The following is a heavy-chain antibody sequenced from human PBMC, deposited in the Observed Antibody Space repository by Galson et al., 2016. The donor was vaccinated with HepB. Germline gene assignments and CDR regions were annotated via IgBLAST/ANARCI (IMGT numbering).Heavy chain of an antibody. V-gene: IGHV3-23*01. J-gene: IGHJ4*02. CDR3: ARIIKTGTTSHFDY. Sequence: SLRLSCAASGFTFSSYAMSWVRQAPGKGLELVSSISGSGRSTYYADSVKGRYAISRDNTKNSLYLQLNSLRAEDTAVYYCARIIKTGTTSHFDYWGQGTLVTVSS. CDR2: ISGSGRST. D-gene: IGHD1-7*01. CDR1: GFTFSSYA.